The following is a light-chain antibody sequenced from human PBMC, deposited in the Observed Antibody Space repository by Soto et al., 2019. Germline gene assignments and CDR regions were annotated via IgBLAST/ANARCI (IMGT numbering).Light chain of an antibody. CDR3: QQYNNWPAIT. CDR1: QSVSSN. Sequence: EIVMTQSPATLSVSPWERATLSCRASQSVSSNLAWYQQKPGQAPRLLLYGASTRATGIPARFSGSGSGTEFTLTISSLQSEDFAVYYCQQYNNWPAITFGQGTRLEIK. CDR2: GAS. V-gene: IGKV3D-15*01. J-gene: IGKJ5*01.